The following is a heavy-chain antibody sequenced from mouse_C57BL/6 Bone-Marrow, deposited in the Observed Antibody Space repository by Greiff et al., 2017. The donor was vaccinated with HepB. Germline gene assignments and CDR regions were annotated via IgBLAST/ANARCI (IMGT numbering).Heavy chain of an antibody. CDR3: ARWTAQVVSWFAY. D-gene: IGHD3-2*02. Sequence: VMLVESGPELVKPGASVKISCKASGYSFTSYYIHWVKQRPGQGLEWIGWIYPGSGNTKYNEKFKGKATLTADTSSSTAYMQLSSLTSEDSAVYYCARWTAQVVSWFAYWGQGTLVTVSA. V-gene: IGHV1-66*01. CDR1: GYSFTSYY. CDR2: IYPGSGNT. J-gene: IGHJ3*01.